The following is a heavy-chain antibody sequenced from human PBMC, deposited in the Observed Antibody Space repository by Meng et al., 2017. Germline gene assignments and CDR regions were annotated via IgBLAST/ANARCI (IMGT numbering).Heavy chain of an antibody. CDR3: ATGAAAADH. Sequence: GGGWVKPGGFLGLSCVASGFRVTDAWMSWVRQAPGKGLEWVGRINSNSDGGTTDYAAPVKGRFTISKDDSKNTLYLQMNSLITEDTAVYFCATGAAAADHWGQGTLVTVSS. V-gene: IGHV3-15*01. CDR2: INSNSDGGTT. J-gene: IGHJ4*02. CDR1: GFRVTDAW. D-gene: IGHD6-13*01.